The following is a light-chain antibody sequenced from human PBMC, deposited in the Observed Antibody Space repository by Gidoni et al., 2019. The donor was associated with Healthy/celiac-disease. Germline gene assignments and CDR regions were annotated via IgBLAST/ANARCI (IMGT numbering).Light chain of an antibody. V-gene: IGKV1-5*01. J-gene: IGKJ1*01. Sequence: DIHMTQSPSTLSASVGDRVTITCRDSQSISSWLAWYQQKPGKAPKLLTYDASSLESGVPSRFIGSGSGTEFTLTISSLQPDDFATYYCQQYNSYSRTFGQGTKVEIK. CDR2: DAS. CDR3: QQYNSYSRT. CDR1: QSISSW.